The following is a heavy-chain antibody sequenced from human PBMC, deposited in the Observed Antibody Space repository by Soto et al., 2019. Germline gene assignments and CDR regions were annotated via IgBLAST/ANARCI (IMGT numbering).Heavy chain of an antibody. V-gene: IGHV3-33*01. D-gene: IGHD1-26*01. CDR3: ASDLVGASDSYGLDV. CDR1: GFTFSNYG. J-gene: IGHJ6*02. CDR2: IWHDGNNK. Sequence: QVQLVESGGGVVQPGRSLILSCAASGFTFSNYGMHWVRQARGKGLEWVAIIWHDGNNKYYADSVRGLFIISRDNSKNRLYLQMNSLRAEDTAVYYCASDLVGASDSYGLDVWGQGTPVTVSS.